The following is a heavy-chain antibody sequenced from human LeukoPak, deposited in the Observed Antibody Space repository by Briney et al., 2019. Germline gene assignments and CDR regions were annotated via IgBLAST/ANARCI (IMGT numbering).Heavy chain of an antibody. CDR2: IVQNGRPK. V-gene: IGHV3-7*02. J-gene: IGHJ4*02. Sequence: PGGSLRLSCAASGFTFTSYWMSWVRQAPGKGLEWVANIVQNGRPKSFVDSVKGRFTISRDIAKNSLYLQMNSLRADDTAVYYCARRTNFDYWGQGTLGT. CDR1: GFTFTSYW. D-gene: IGHD3-3*01. CDR3: ARRTNFDY.